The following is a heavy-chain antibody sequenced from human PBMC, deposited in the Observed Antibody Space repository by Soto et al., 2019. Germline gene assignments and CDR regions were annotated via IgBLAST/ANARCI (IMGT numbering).Heavy chain of an antibody. V-gene: IGHV4-30-4*01. CDR1: GGSISSGDYY. J-gene: IGHJ4*02. Sequence: QVQLQESGPGLVKPSQTLSLTCTVSGGSISSGDYYWSWIRQPPGKGLEWIGYIYYSGSTYYNPSLKSXXTXSXXTSKNQFSLKLSSVTAADTAVYYCARWGQDGVFDYWGQGTLVTVSS. CDR3: ARWGQDGVFDY. CDR2: IYYSGST. D-gene: IGHD3-3*01.